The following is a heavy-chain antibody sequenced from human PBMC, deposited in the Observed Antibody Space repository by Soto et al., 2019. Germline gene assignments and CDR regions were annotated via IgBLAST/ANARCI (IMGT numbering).Heavy chain of an antibody. Sequence: PGGSLRLSCAASGFTFSSYAMSWVRQAPGKGLEWVSAISGSGGSTYYADSVKGRFTISRDNSKNTLYLQMNSLRAEGTAVYYCAKVRPPGSVVSIYFDYWGQGTLVTVSS. D-gene: IGHD6-19*01. V-gene: IGHV3-23*01. CDR3: AKVRPPGSVVSIYFDY. J-gene: IGHJ4*02. CDR2: ISGSGGST. CDR1: GFTFSSYA.